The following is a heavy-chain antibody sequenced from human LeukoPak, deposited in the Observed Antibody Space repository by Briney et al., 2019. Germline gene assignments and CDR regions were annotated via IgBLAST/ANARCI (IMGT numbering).Heavy chain of an antibody. J-gene: IGHJ4*02. CDR2: INPNTGGT. CDR3: ATGGSVVSRQGRVGDYFDY. Sequence: ASVKLSCKASGYTFTDYYMHWVRQGPGQGLEWMGGINPNTGGTNFAQKFQGRVTMARDTSFSTAYMELNGLTSDDTAVYYCATGGSVVSRQGRVGDYFDYWGQGTLVTVSS. CDR1: GYTFTDYY. V-gene: IGHV1-2*02. D-gene: IGHD2-2*01.